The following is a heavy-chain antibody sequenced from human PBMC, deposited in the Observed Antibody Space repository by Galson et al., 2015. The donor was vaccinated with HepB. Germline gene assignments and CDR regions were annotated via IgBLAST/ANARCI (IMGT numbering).Heavy chain of an antibody. D-gene: IGHD3-10*01. J-gene: IGHJ5*02. CDR1: GFTGSSPD. Sequence: SLRLSCAASGFTGSSPDISWVRQAPGAGQEWVSTISSSGRHTYYANSVRGRSTISSYNSKNELSLQMNSLRADASAVYYCATRVQLWAWGQGTLVTVSS. CDR2: ISSSGRHT. CDR3: ATRVQLWA. V-gene: IGHV3-23*01.